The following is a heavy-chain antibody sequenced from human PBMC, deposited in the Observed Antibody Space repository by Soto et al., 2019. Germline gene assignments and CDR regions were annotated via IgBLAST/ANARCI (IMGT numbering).Heavy chain of an antibody. J-gene: IGHJ6*02. CDR1: GFSLSSYS. V-gene: IGHV3-21*01. CDR2: ISSGSSYI. Sequence: EVQVVESGGGLVKPGGSLRLSCEGSGFSLSSYSVNWVRQAPGKGLEWVSAISSGSSYIDYADSVTGRFTVSRDDARNSLYLQMNDLRAEDTAVYYCAAFLEVPWYLYGLDVWGQGTTVTVSS. CDR3: AAFLEVPWYLYGLDV. D-gene: IGHD3-3*02.